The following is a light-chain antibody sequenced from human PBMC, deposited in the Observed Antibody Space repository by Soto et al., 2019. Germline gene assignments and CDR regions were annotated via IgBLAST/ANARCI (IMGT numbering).Light chain of an antibody. V-gene: IGLV2-14*01. CDR3: NSYTSSTAYV. CDR2: EVS. Sequence: QSVLTQPASVSGSPGQSITFSCTGASSDVGRYNYVSWYQLHPGKAPKLIIYEVSNRPSGVSNRFSGSKSGNTASLTISGLRAEDEADYYCNSYTSSTAYVFGTGTKVTVL. CDR1: SSDVGRYNY. J-gene: IGLJ1*01.